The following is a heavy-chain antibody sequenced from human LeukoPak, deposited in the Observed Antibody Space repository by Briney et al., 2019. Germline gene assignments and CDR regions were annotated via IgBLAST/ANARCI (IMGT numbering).Heavy chain of an antibody. D-gene: IGHD5-18*01. CDR3: ASRASADTAMGTNP. J-gene: IGHJ5*02. Sequence: PGGSLRLSCAASGFTFSDYYMSWVRQAPGKGLEWVSYISTSGSDTGYADSVKGRFTISRDNAKNSLFLQMNSLRAEDTAVYYCASRASADTAMGTNPWGQGTLVTVSS. CDR2: ISTSGSDT. CDR1: GFTFSDYY. V-gene: IGHV3-11*06.